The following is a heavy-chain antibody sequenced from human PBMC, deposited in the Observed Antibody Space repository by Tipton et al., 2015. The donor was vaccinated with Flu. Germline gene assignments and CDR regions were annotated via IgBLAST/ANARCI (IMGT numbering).Heavy chain of an antibody. Sequence: LRLSCAVSGDSIRSDYFWGWIRQPPGKGLEWIATIHRSGSTKYNPSLKSRVTISVDTSKNQFYLEMRSVTAADMAVYYCARDRGYWGQGTLVTVSS. J-gene: IGHJ4*02. CDR3: ARDRGY. CDR1: GDSIRSDYF. V-gene: IGHV4-38-2*02. CDR2: IHRSGST.